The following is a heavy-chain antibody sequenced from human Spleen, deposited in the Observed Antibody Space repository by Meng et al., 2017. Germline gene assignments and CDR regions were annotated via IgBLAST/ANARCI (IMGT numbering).Heavy chain of an antibody. CDR1: GFTFGDYA. J-gene: IGHJ4*02. V-gene: IGHV3-7*01. CDR2: INEDGSEK. Sequence: GGSLRLSCTASGFTFGDYAMSWFRQAPGKGLEWVANINEDGSEKYYVDSVRGRFTISRDNAKNSLYLQMNGLSAEDTAVFYCVTDRANLFDYWGQGTLVTVSS. CDR3: VTDRANLFDY.